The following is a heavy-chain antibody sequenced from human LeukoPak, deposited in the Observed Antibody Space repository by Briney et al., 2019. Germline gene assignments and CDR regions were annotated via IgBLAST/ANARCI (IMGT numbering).Heavy chain of an antibody. CDR2: INPNSGGT. CDR3: ARDMYDISGRADY. J-gene: IGHJ4*02. V-gene: IGHV1-2*02. D-gene: IGHD3-22*01. Sequence: ASVKVSCKPSGYTFTGYYMHWVRQAPGQGLEWMGWINPNSGGTNYAQKFQGRVTTTRDTSISTAYMELSSLRSDDSAVYYCARDMYDISGRADYWGQGTRVTVSS. CDR1: GYTFTGYY.